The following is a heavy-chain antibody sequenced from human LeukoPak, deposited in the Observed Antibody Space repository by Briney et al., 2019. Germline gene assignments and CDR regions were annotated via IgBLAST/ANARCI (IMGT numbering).Heavy chain of an antibody. CDR1: GFTFSSYS. Sequence: GGSLRLSCAASGFTFSSYSMNWVRQAPGKGLEWVSYISSSSSYIYHADSMKGRFTTSRDNAKNSLYLQMSSLRGEDTAVYYCARGGYSYGFGFDYWGQGTLVTVSS. CDR2: ISSSSSYI. D-gene: IGHD5-18*01. CDR3: ARGGYSYGFGFDY. V-gene: IGHV3-21*01. J-gene: IGHJ4*02.